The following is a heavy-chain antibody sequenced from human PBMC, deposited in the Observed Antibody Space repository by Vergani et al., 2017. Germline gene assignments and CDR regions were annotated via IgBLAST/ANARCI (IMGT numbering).Heavy chain of an antibody. CDR2: IYYSGST. Sequence: QLQLQESGPGLVKPSETLSLTCTVSGGSISSSSYYWGWIRQPPGKGLEWIGSIYYSGSTYYNPSLKSRVTISVDTSKNQFSLKLSSVTAADTAVYYCARGAHGYYCSGGSCPFDYWGQGTLVTVSS. D-gene: IGHD2-15*01. CDR3: ARGAHGYYCSGGSCPFDY. V-gene: IGHV4-39*07. CDR1: GGSISSSSYY. J-gene: IGHJ4*02.